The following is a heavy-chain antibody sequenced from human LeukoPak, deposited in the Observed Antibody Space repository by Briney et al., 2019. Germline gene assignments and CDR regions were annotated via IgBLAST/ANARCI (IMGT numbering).Heavy chain of an antibody. V-gene: IGHV3-21*01. CDR2: ISSSSSYI. D-gene: IGHD4-23*01. CDR3: ARDEGKNWFDP. J-gene: IGHJ5*02. Sequence: GGSLRLSCAASGFTFRSYAMNWVRQAPGKGLEWVSSISSSSSYIYYADSVKGRFTISRDNAKNSLYLQMNSLRAEDTAVYYCARDEGKNWFDPWGQGTLVTVSS. CDR1: GFTFRSYA.